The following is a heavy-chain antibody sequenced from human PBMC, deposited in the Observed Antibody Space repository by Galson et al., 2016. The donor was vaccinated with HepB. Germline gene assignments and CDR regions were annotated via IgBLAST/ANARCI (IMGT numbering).Heavy chain of an antibody. CDR1: GFSLSTGGVG. J-gene: IGHJ3*01. CDR2: IYWDDDE. CDR3: AHRFSAYDFSDSFSV. Sequence: PALVKPTQTLTLTCTFSGFSLSTGGVGVGWIRQPPGKALEWLALIYWDDDEVYSPSLKNRLTITKDTSKKQVVLTITNMDPVDAATYYCAHRFSAYDFSDSFSVWGQGTMVTVSS. V-gene: IGHV2-5*02. D-gene: IGHD5-12*01.